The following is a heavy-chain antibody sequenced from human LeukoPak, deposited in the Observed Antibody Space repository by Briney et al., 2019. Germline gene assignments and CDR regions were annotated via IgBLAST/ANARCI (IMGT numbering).Heavy chain of an antibody. V-gene: IGHV3-21*01. CDR3: ATHSYYYDSSGYYFDY. J-gene: IGHJ4*02. CDR1: GFTFSSYS. Sequence: PGGSLRLSCAASGFTFSSYSMNWVRQAPGKGLEWVSSISSSSSYIYYADSVKGRFTISRDNAKNSLYLQMNSLRAEDTAVYYCATHSYYYDSSGYYFDYWGQGTLVTVSS. CDR2: ISSSSSYI. D-gene: IGHD3-22*01.